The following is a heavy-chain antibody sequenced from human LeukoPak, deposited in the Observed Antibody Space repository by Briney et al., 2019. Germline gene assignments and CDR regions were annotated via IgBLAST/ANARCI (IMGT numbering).Heavy chain of an antibody. J-gene: IGHJ4*02. Sequence: GGSLRLSCAASGFTFSSYAMHWVRQAPGKGLEWVAVISYDGSNKYYADSVKGRFTISRDNSKNTLYLQMNSLRAEDTAVYYCAREGIAAAWYYFDYWGQGTLVTVSS. D-gene: IGHD6-13*01. CDR3: AREGIAAAWYYFDY. CDR2: ISYDGSNK. V-gene: IGHV3-30-3*01. CDR1: GFTFSSYA.